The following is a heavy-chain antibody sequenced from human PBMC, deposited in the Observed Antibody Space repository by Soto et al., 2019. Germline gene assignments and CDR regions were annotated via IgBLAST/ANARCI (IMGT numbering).Heavy chain of an antibody. Sequence: ETLSLTWAVYGGCFSGYYLSLVRQPPRTELEWIGEINHRGSTNYNPSLKSRVTISVDTSKNQFSLKLSSVTAADTAVYYCARGHHRITIFGVVIAPPFYGMDVWGQGTTVTVSS. CDR1: GGCFSGYY. CDR2: INHRGST. D-gene: IGHD3-3*01. V-gene: IGHV4-34*01. CDR3: ARGHHRITIFGVVIAPPFYGMDV. J-gene: IGHJ6*02.